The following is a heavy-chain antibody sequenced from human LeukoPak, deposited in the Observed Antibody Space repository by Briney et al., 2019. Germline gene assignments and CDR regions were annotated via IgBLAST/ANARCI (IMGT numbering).Heavy chain of an antibody. CDR3: ARNVHPYYDFWSGYYTTYYMDV. Sequence: ASVKVSCKASGYTFTGYYMHWVRQAPGQGLEWMGWINPNSGGTNYAQKFQGWVTMTRDTSISTAYMELSSLRSEDTAVYYCARNVHPYYDFWSGYYTTYYMDVWGKGTTVTVSS. J-gene: IGHJ6*03. CDR1: GYTFTGYY. V-gene: IGHV1-2*04. CDR2: INPNSGGT. D-gene: IGHD3-3*01.